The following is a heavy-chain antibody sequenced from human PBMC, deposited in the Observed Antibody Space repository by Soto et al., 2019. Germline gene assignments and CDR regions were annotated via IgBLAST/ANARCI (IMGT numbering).Heavy chain of an antibody. CDR2: ISAYNGNT. CDR1: GYTFTSYG. J-gene: IGHJ4*02. CDR3: ARTTLSGWEFKKADY. D-gene: IGHD1-26*01. Sequence: ASVKVSCKASGYTFTSYGISWVRQAPGQGLEWMGWISAYNGNTNYAQKLQGRVTMTRNTSTSTVYMELSSLRSEDTAVYYCARTTLSGWEFKKADYWGQGTLVTVSS. V-gene: IGHV1-18*01.